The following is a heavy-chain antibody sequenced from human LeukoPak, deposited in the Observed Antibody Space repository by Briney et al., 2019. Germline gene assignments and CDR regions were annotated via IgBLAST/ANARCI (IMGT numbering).Heavy chain of an antibody. J-gene: IGHJ3*02. V-gene: IGHV4-59*01. D-gene: IGHD5-18*01. CDR2: IYYSGST. CDR3: ARDGTWIQLGAFDI. Sequence: PSETLSLTCTVSGGSISTYYWSWIRQPPGKGLEWIGYIYYSGSTNCNPSLKSRVTISVDTSKNQFSLNLRSVTAADTAVYYCARDGTWIQLGAFDIWGQGTMVTVSS. CDR1: GGSISTYY.